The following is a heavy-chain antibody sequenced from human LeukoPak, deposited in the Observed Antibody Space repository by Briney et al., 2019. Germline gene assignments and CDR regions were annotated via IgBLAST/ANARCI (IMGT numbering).Heavy chain of an antibody. CDR1: GDSLGSYY. CDR2: IHYSGST. V-gene: IGHV4-59*01. D-gene: IGHD3-3*01. CDR3: ARGYDFWPQSLDY. J-gene: IGHJ4*02. Sequence: SETLSLTCTVSGDSLGSYYWTWIRQPPGKGLEWIGYIHYSGSTNYNPSLKSRVTISVDTSKNQFSLKLSSVTAADTAVYYCARGYDFWPQSLDYWGQGTLVTASS.